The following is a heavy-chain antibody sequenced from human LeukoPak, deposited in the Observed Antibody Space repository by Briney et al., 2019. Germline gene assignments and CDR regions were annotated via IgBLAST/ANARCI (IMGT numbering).Heavy chain of an antibody. D-gene: IGHD6-19*01. V-gene: IGHV4-39*01. CDR1: GGSISSSSYY. CDR3: RRERAGTRVWYFDL. Sequence: SETLSLTCTVSGGSISSSSYYWGWIRQPPGKGLEWTGSIYYSGSTYYNPSLKSRVTISVDTSKNQFSLKLSSVTAADTAVYYCRRERAGTRVWYFDLWGRGTLVTVSS. J-gene: IGHJ2*01. CDR2: IYYSGST.